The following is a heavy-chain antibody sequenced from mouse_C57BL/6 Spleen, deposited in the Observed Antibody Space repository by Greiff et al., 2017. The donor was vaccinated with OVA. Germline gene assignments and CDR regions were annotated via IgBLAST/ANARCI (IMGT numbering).Heavy chain of an antibody. CDR2: GQGLEWIG. CDR1: YTFSRRVH. D-gene: IGHD2-3*01. V-gene: IGHV1-87*01. Sequence: QVHVKQSGPELARPWASVKISCQAFYTFSRRVHFAIRDTNYWMQWVKQRPGQGLEWIGAIYPGNGDTSYNQKFKGKATLTADKSSSTAYMQLSSLTSEDSAVYYCAYRYDGYPVEAMDYWGQGTSVTVSS. CDR3: SEDSAVYYCAYRYDGYPVEAMDY. J-gene: IGHJ4*01.